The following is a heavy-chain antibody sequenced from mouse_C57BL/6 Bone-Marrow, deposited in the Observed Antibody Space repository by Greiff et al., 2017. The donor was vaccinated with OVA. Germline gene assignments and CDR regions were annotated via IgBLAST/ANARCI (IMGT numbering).Heavy chain of an antibody. D-gene: IGHD1-1*01. CDR1: GYSFTDYN. Sequence: VQLKQSGPELVKPGASVKISCKASGYSFTDYNMNWVKQSNGKSLEWIGVINPNYGTTSYNQKFKGKATLTVDHSSSTAYMQLNSLTSEYSAVYYCAFYYGSSYRYFDVWGTGTTVTVSS. CDR2: INPNYGTT. J-gene: IGHJ1*03. CDR3: AFYYGSSYRYFDV. V-gene: IGHV1-39*01.